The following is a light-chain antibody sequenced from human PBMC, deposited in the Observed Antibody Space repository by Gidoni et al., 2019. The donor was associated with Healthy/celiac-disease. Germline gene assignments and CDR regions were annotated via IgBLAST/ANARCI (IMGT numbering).Light chain of an antibody. CDR2: AAS. CDR1: QSISSY. CDR3: QQSYSTLYT. J-gene: IGKJ2*01. V-gene: IGKV1-39*01. Sequence: DIQMTQSPSSLSASVGDRVTITCRASQSISSYLNWYQQKPGKAPKILIYAASSLQSGVPSRFSGSGSGTDFTLTISSLQPEDFATYYCQQSYSTLYTFXQXTTLEIK.